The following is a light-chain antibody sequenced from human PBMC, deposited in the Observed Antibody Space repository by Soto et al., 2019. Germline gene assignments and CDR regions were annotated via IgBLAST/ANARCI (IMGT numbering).Light chain of an antibody. V-gene: IGLV2-14*01. CDR3: SSYTSSSTLV. CDR2: EVS. CDR1: SSDVGAYNY. J-gene: IGLJ2*01. Sequence: QSVLTQPASVSGSPGQSITISCTGTSSDVGAYNYVSWYQQHPGKAPKVMIFEVSNRPSGVSNRFSGSKSGNTASLTISGLQAEDEADYYCSSYTSSSTLVFGGGTK.